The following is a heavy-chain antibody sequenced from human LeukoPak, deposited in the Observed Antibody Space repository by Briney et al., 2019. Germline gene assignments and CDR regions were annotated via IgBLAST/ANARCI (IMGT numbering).Heavy chain of an antibody. CDR3: ARGGTTFEH. V-gene: IGHV3-7*01. CDR2: IRYDGSEK. D-gene: IGHD1-1*01. J-gene: IGHJ4*02. CDR1: GFTFSVSW. Sequence: GGSLRLSCAASGFTFSVSWMSWVRQAPGKGLEWVANIRYDGSEKYYVDSVKGRFTISRDNAKNSLYLQMNSLRAEDTAVYYCARGGTTFEHWGQGTLVTVSS.